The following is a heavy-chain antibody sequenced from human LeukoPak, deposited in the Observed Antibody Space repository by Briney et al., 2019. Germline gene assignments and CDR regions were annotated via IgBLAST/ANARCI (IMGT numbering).Heavy chain of an antibody. CDR3: ATSEYSSSSGFDY. V-gene: IGHV1-2*02. D-gene: IGHD6-6*01. CDR1: GYTFTAYY. CDR2: INPNSGGT. Sequence: AASVKVSCKASGYTFTAYYLQWVRQAPGQGLEWMAWINPNSGGTSYSQKLQGRVTVTRDTSISTAYMELSSLRSEDTAVYYCATSEYSSSSGFDYWGQGTLVTVSS. J-gene: IGHJ4*02.